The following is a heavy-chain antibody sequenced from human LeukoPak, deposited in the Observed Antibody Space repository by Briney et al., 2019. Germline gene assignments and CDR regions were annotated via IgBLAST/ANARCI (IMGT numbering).Heavy chain of an antibody. Sequence: SETLSLTCTVSGDSISSSNCYWGWIRQPPGKGLEWIGSIYFSGGTYYNASLKSRVTISVDTSKNQFSLKLSSVTAADTAVYYCARRWTVTGTLDYWGQGTLVTVSS. J-gene: IGHJ4*02. D-gene: IGHD6-19*01. CDR2: IYFSGGT. CDR3: ARRWTVTGTLDY. V-gene: IGHV4-39*01. CDR1: GDSISSSNCY.